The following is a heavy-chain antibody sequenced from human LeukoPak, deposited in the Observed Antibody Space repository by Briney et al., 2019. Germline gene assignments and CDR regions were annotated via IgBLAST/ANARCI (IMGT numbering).Heavy chain of an antibody. CDR1: GFTFSSYA. D-gene: IGHD2-2*01. Sequence: GGSLRLSCAASGFTFSSYAMSWVRQAPGKGLEWVSAISGSGGSTYYADPVKGRFTISRDNSKNTLYLQMNSLRAEDTAVYYCAKDPLYCSSTSCHNWFDPWGQGTLVTVSS. V-gene: IGHV3-23*01. J-gene: IGHJ5*02. CDR2: ISGSGGST. CDR3: AKDPLYCSSTSCHNWFDP.